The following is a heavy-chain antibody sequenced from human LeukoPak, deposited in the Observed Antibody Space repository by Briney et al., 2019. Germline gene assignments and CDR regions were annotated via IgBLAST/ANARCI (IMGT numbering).Heavy chain of an antibody. D-gene: IGHD6-13*01. J-gene: IGHJ4*02. CDR1: GFTFSSYS. CDR3: ARAKSSSSWHDY. CDR2: ISSSSSYI. Sequence: GGSLRLSCEASGFTFSSYSMNWVRQAPGKGLEWVSSISSSSSYIYYADSVKGRFTISRDNAKNSLYLQMNSPRAEDTAVYYCARAKSSSSWHDYWGQGTLVTVSS. V-gene: IGHV3-21*01.